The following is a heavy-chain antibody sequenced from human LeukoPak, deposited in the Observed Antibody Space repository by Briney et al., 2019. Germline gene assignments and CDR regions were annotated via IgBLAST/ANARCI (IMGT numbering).Heavy chain of an antibody. CDR1: RFTFSSYE. D-gene: IGHD6-13*01. CDR3: AKDRAQQLVLDF. V-gene: IGHV3-48*03. CDR2: ISGRGIK. Sequence: PGGSLRLSCAASRFTFSSYEMNWVRQAPGKGLEWVSYISGRGIKHYADSVRGRFTISRDNSKNTLFLQMNSLRAEDTAVYYCAKDRAQQLVLDFWGQGTLVTVSS. J-gene: IGHJ4*02.